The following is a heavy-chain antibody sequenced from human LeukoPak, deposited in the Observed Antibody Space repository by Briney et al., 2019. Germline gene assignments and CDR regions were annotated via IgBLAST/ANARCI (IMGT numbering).Heavy chain of an antibody. CDR3: ARRPLRSSGYYFDS. J-gene: IGHJ4*02. D-gene: IGHD3-22*01. CDR2: IYPGDSDT. V-gene: IGHV5-51*01. Sequence: PGESLKISCKGSGYTFTNHWIAWVRQIPGKGLEYMGIIYPGDSDTRYSPSFQGQVTISVDKSISTAYLQWSSLKASDTAMYYCARRPLRSSGYYFDSWGQGTLVTVSS. CDR1: GYTFTNHW.